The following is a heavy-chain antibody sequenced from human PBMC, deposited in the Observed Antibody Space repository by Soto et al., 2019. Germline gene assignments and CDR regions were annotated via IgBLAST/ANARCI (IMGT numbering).Heavy chain of an antibody. CDR1: GGTFSSYA. CDR2: IIPIFGTA. CDR3: ARSPYYYDSSGYYN. D-gene: IGHD3-22*01. J-gene: IGHJ4*02. Sequence: QVQLVQSGAEVKKPGSSVKVSCKASGGTFSSYAISWVRQAPGQGLEWMGGIIPIFGTANYAQKFQGRVTITADETTRTAYMELSSLRSEGTAVYYCARSPYYYDSSGYYNWGQGTLVTVSS. V-gene: IGHV1-69*01.